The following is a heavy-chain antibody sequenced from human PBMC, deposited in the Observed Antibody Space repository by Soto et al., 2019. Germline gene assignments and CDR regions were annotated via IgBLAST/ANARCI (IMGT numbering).Heavy chain of an antibody. J-gene: IGHJ4*02. CDR3: ARMRVGSDGDYWDY. D-gene: IGHD3-10*01. V-gene: IGHV4-61*01. CDR1: GGSVSSGSYY. CDR2: IYYSGST. Sequence: QVQLQESGPGLVKPSETLSLTYTVSGGSVSSGSYYWSWIRQPPGKGLEWIGYIYYSGSTNYNPSLKSRVTISVDTSKNQFSLKLSSVTAADTAVYYCARMRVGSDGDYWDYWGQGTLVTVSS.